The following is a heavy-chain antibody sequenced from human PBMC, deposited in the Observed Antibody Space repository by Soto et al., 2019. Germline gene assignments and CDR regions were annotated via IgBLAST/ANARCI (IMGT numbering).Heavy chain of an antibody. Sequence: GASVKVSCXASGYTFTGYYMHWVRQAPGQGLEWMGWINPNSGGTNYAQKFQGWVTMTRDTSISTAYMELSRLRSDDTAVYYCVRGSSWPITYYYYYGMDVWGQGTTVTVSS. J-gene: IGHJ6*02. CDR2: INPNSGGT. V-gene: IGHV1-2*04. CDR3: VRGSSWPITYYYYYGMDV. CDR1: GYTFTGYY. D-gene: IGHD6-13*01.